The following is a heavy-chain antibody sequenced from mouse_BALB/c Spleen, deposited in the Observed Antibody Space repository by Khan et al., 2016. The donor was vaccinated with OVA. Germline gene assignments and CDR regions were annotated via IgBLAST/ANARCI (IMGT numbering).Heavy chain of an antibody. CDR2: INPNTYNI. V-gene: IGHV1-26*01. CDR1: GYSFTAYY. D-gene: IGHD2-14*01. Sequence: EVQLQQSGPDLVKTGASVTISCKASGYSFTAYYMNWVRLSHGKSLECIGRINPNTYNINYNQRFKGKAILTVATSSSPAYMELRSLTSEDSAFYFCARGYDFFAYWGQGTLVTVSA. CDR3: ARGYDFFAY. J-gene: IGHJ3*01.